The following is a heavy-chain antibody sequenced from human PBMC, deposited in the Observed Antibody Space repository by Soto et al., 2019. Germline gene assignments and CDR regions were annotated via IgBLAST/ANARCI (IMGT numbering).Heavy chain of an antibody. CDR1: GFTFSSYG. V-gene: IGHV3-33*01. Sequence: QVQLVESGGGVVQPGRSLRLSCAASGFTFSSYGMHWVRQAPGKGLEWVAVTWYDGSNKYYADSVKGRFTISRDNSKNTLYLQMNSLRAEDTAVYYCARDLRSAAAGRIIRLFDYWGQGTLVTVSS. CDR3: ARDLRSAAAGRIIRLFDY. J-gene: IGHJ4*02. D-gene: IGHD6-13*01. CDR2: TWYDGSNK.